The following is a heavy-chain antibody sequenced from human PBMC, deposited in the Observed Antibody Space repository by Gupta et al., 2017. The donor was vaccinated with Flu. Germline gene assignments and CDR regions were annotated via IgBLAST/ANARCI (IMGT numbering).Heavy chain of an antibody. J-gene: IGHJ5*01. CDR3: AKDGPYGGTQYNWLDS. D-gene: IGHD1-26*01. Sequence: APGKGLEWVSGISWNSDNIDYADSVKGRFTISRDNAKNFLYLQMNDLRTEDTALYYCAKDGPYGGTQYNWLDSWGQGTLVTVSS. V-gene: IGHV3-9*01. CDR2: ISWNSDNI.